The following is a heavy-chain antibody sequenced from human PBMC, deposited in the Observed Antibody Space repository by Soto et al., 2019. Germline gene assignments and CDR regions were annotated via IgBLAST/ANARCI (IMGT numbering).Heavy chain of an antibody. CDR1: GFTFGDYA. CDR3: TRGYCTNGVCSTPSYYFDY. CDR2: IRSKAYGGTT. J-gene: IGHJ4*02. Sequence: FLRLSCTASGFTFGDYAMSWVRQAPGKGLEWVGFIRSKAYGGTTEYAASVKGRFTISRDDSKSIAYLQMNSLKTEDTAVYYCTRGYCTNGVCSTPSYYFDYWGQGTLVTVS. D-gene: IGHD2-8*01. V-gene: IGHV3-49*04.